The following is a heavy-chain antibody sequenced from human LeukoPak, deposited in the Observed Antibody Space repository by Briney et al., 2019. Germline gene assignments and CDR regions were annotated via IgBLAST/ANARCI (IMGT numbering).Heavy chain of an antibody. Sequence: PSETLSLTCAASGGTFSGYYMRWIRQPPGKGLEWIGEIDHIGSTNYSPSLKSRVTISVDTSKNQFSLKLSSMTAADTAMYYCARAGTAVWDWYFGLWGRGTVVTVSS. CDR2: IDHIGST. D-gene: IGHD4-17*01. CDR1: GGTFSGYY. CDR3: ARAGTAVWDWYFGL. V-gene: IGHV4-34*01. J-gene: IGHJ2*01.